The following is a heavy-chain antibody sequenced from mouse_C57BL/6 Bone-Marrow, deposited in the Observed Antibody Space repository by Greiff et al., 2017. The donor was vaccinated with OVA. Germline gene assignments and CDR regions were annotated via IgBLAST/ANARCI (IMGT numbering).Heavy chain of an antibody. Sequence: VKLKESGAELARPGASVKLSCKASGYTFTSYGISWVKQRTGQGLEWIGEIYPRSGNTYYNEKFKGKATLTADKSSSTAYMELRSLTSEDSAVYFCARSGYGYFDYWGQGTTLTVSS. V-gene: IGHV1-81*01. D-gene: IGHD1-1*02. J-gene: IGHJ2*01. CDR1: GYTFTSYG. CDR2: IYPRSGNT. CDR3: ARSGYGYFDY.